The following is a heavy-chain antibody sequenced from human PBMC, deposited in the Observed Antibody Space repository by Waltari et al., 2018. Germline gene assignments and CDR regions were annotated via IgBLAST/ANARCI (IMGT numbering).Heavy chain of an antibody. CDR3: ARGPVAQNRKGLFDY. J-gene: IGHJ4*02. CDR1: GGPFSSYA. D-gene: IGHD2-15*01. Sequence: QVQLVQSGAEVTKPGSSVKVSCKASGGPFSSYAIRLVRQAPGQGLEWMGGIIPIFGTANYAQKFQGRVTITADESTSTAYMELSSLRSEDTAVYYCARGPVAQNRKGLFDYWGQGTLVTVSS. CDR2: IIPIFGTA. V-gene: IGHV1-69*12.